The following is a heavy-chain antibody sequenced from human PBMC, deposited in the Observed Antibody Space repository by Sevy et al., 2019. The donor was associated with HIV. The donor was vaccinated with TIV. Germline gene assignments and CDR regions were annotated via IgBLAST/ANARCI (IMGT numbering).Heavy chain of an antibody. J-gene: IGHJ4*02. CDR2: IYYSGST. D-gene: IGHD3-10*01. CDR1: GDSVSSGSYY. V-gene: IGHV4-61*03. Sequence: SETLSLTCTVSGDSVSSGSYYWGWIRQPPGKGLEWIGNIYYSGSTNFNPSLKSRATISIHTSKPHFSLRLTAVTAADTAVYYCAKSAPYFHGSGRTFDYWGQGILVTVSS. CDR3: AKSAPYFHGSGRTFDY.